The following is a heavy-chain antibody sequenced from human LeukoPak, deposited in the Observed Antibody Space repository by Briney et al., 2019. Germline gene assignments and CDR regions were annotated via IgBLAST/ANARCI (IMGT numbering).Heavy chain of an antibody. D-gene: IGHD3-22*01. CDR3: ARGYDSSAKGFDP. J-gene: IGHJ5*02. CDR1: GGSISSYY. CDR2: IYYSGST. V-gene: IGHV4-59*12. Sequence: PSETLSLTCTVSGGSISSYYWSWIRQPPGKGLEWIGYIYYSGSTNYNPSLKSRVTISVDTSKNQFSLKLSSVTAADTAVYYCARGYDSSAKGFDPWGQGTLVTVSS.